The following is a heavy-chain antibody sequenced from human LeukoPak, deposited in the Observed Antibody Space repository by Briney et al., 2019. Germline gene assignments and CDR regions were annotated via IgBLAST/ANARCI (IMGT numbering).Heavy chain of an antibody. CDR3: AKDISAGGSYPDY. CDR2: ISWNSGSI. CDR1: GFTFDDYA. V-gene: IGHV3-9*01. D-gene: IGHD1-26*01. J-gene: IGHJ4*02. Sequence: GGSLRLSCAASGFTFDDYAIHWVRQAPGKGLEWVSGISWNSGSIGYADSVKGRFTISRDNAKNSLYLQMNSLRAEDTAFYYCAKDISAGGSYPDYWGQGTLVTVSS.